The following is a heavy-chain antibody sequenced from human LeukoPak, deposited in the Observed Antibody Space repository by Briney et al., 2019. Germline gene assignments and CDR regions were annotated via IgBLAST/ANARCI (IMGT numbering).Heavy chain of an antibody. CDR2: ISSGGDKI. CDR3: AKVYTMLRGLITRPYHFDY. V-gene: IGHV3-23*01. Sequence: GGSLRLSCAASGFDFSDYAMSWVRQAPGKGLEWVSTISSGGDKIYDADSVKGRFTISRDNSKNTLYLKMNSLRAEDTAVYYCAKVYTMLRGLITRPYHFDYWGQGTLVTVSS. D-gene: IGHD3-10*01. J-gene: IGHJ4*02. CDR1: GFDFSDYA.